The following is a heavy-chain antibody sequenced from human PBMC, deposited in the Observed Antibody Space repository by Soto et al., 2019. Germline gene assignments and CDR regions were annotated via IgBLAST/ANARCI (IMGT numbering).Heavy chain of an antibody. Sequence: QVQLVESGGGVVQPGRSLRLSCAASGFTFSSYGMHWVRQAPGKGLEWVAVISYDGSNKYYADSVKGRFTISRDNFKNTLYLQMNSLRAEDTAVYYCAKFTGYSSSQGWFDPWGQGTLVTVSS. CDR1: GFTFSSYG. CDR2: ISYDGSNK. CDR3: AKFTGYSSSQGWFDP. D-gene: IGHD6-13*01. J-gene: IGHJ5*02. V-gene: IGHV3-30*18.